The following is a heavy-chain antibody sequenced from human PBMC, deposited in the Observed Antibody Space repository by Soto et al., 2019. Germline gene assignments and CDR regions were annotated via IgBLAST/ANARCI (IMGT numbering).Heavy chain of an antibody. V-gene: IGHV3-23*01. D-gene: IGHD3-10*01. J-gene: IGHJ4*02. CDR2: ISGSGGST. CDR3: AKDLVLLLRPPV. Sequence: EVQLLESGGGLVQPGGSLRLSCAASGFTFSSYAMSWIRQAPGKGLEWVSAISGSGGSTYYADSVKGRFTISRDNSKNTLHLQMNSLRAEDTAVYYCAKDLVLLLRPPVWGQGTLVTVSS. CDR1: GFTFSSYA.